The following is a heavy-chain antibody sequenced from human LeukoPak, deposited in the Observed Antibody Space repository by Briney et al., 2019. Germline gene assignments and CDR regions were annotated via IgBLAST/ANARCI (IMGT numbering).Heavy chain of an antibody. CDR2: ISGSGGRP. D-gene: IGHD3-22*01. CDR1: GITLSNYG. V-gene: IGHV3-23*01. Sequence: GGSLRLSCAVSGITLSNYGMSWVRQAPGKGLEWVAGISGSGGRPNNADAVKGRFTISRDNAKNTLFLQMNSLRVEDTAVYFCAKRGVVIRVILVGFHKEAYYFDSWGQGALVTVSS. CDR3: AKRGVVIRVILVGFHKEAYYFDS. J-gene: IGHJ4*02.